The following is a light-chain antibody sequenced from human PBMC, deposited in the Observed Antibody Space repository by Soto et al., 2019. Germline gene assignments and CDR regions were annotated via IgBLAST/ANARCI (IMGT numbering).Light chain of an antibody. J-gene: IGLJ1*01. CDR1: SSDVGAYNS. CDR3: TSYTSSSTHDYV. CDR2: DVS. V-gene: IGLV2-14*01. Sequence: QSVLTQPASVSGSPGQSITTSCTGTSSDVGAYNSVSWYQQHPGKAPKLMIYDVSNRPSGVSNRFSGSKSGNTASLTISGLQAEDEADSYCTSYTSSSTHDYVFGTGTKVTVL.